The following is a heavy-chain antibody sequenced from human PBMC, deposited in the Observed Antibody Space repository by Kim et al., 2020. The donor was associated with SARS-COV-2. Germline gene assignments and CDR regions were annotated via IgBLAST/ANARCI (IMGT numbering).Heavy chain of an antibody. J-gene: IGHJ3*01. CDR3: ATDDAFDL. V-gene: IGHV3-30*14. Sequence: GGSLRLSCAASGFTFSGYAMHWVRQAPGKGLEWVAVITYNGGNEYYADSVQGRFTISRDNSKNTVYLQMNSLRLEDTAVYYCATDDAFDLWGQGTLVTVSS. CDR2: ITYNGGNE. CDR1: GFTFSGYA.